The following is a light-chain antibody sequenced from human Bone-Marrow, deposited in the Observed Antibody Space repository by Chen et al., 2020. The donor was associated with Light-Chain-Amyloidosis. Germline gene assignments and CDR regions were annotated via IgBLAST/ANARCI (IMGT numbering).Light chain of an antibody. Sequence: VMTQSPVALSVSPGDTATLSCRASQSIRGHLAWYQQRPGQAPRLLIYGASARATGIPARFSGRGFETDFTLTISTIQSEDFAVYYCQQYNNWPLTFGQGTRVDIK. CDR1: QSIRGH. J-gene: IGKJ1*01. CDR2: GAS. V-gene: IGKV3-15*01. CDR3: QQYNNWPLT.